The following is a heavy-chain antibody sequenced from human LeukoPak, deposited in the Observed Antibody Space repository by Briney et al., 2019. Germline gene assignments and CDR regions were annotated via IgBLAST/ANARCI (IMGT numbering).Heavy chain of an antibody. V-gene: IGHV4-61*02. CDR2: IFTSGST. J-gene: IGHJ3*02. CDR3: ARDTGGFDI. D-gene: IGHD2-15*01. CDR1: GGSISSGRFY. Sequence: SETLSLTCTVSGGSISSGRFYWSWIRQPAGKGLEWIGRIFTSGSTNYNPSLKSRVSISVNTSKNQFSLKLSSVTAADTAMYYCARDTGGFDIWGQGAMVTVSS.